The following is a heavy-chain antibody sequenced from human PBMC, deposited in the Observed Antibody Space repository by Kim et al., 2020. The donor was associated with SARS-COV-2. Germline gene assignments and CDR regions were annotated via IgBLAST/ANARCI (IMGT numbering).Heavy chain of an antibody. CDR3: ASSTVDIVATSGLRY. CDR1: GFTFSSYS. V-gene: IGHV3-21*01. Sequence: GGSLRLSCAASGFTFSSYSMNWVRQAPGKGLEWVSSISSSSSYIYYADSVKGRFTISRDNAKNSLYLQMNSLRAEDTAVYYCASSTVDIVATSGLRYWGRGTLVTVSS. J-gene: IGHJ4*02. D-gene: IGHD5-12*01. CDR2: ISSSSSYI.